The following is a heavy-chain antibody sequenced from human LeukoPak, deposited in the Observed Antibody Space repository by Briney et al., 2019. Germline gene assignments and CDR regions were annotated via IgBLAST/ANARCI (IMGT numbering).Heavy chain of an antibody. Sequence: ASVKVSCKASGYTFTDYYMHWVRQAPGQGLEWMGWISPNSGDTKYAQNFQGEFTMTRDTSISTAYMELNNLNSDDTAVYYCARGSPASGRFPFNYWGQGTLVTVSS. CDR2: ISPNSGDT. J-gene: IGHJ4*02. V-gene: IGHV1-2*02. D-gene: IGHD6-19*01. CDR3: ARGSPASGRFPFNY. CDR1: GYTFTDYY.